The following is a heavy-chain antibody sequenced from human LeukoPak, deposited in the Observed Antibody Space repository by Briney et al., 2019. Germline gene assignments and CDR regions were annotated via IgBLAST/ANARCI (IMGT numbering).Heavy chain of an antibody. CDR1: GFTFDDYG. V-gene: IGHV3-20*01. Sequence: PGGSLRLSCAASGFTFDDYGMSWVRHAPGKGLEWVSNINWNGGSTGYADSVKGRFTISRDNAKNSLYLQMNHLRAEDTALYHCARNNYYYDSSGYYYESNFDYWGQGTLVTVSS. J-gene: IGHJ4*02. D-gene: IGHD3-22*01. CDR3: ARNNYYYDSSGYYYESNFDY. CDR2: INWNGGST.